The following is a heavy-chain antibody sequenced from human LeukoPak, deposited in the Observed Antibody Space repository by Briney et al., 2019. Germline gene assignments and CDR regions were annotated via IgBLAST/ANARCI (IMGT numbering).Heavy chain of an antibody. CDR1: GGSISSYY. Sequence: SETLSLTCTVSGGSISSYYWSWIRQPPGKGLEWIGYIYYSGSTNYNPSLKSRVTISVDTSKNQFSLKLSSVTAADTDVYYCARNGTSGTAMVNYYYYYMDVWGKGTTVTVSS. D-gene: IGHD5-18*01. J-gene: IGHJ6*03. CDR3: ARNGTSGTAMVNYYYYYMDV. V-gene: IGHV4-59*08. CDR2: IYYSGST.